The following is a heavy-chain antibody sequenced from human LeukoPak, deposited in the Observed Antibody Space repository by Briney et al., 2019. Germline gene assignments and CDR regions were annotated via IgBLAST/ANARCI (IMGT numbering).Heavy chain of an antibody. Sequence: GGSLRLSCAASGFTFSTYAMSWARQAPGKGLEWVSVISGSGGSTYYADSVKGRFTISRDNSKNTLYLQMNSPRAEDTAVYYCAKGTTTLVVTKIDYWGQGTLVTVSS. J-gene: IGHJ4*02. CDR3: AKGTTTLVVTKIDY. V-gene: IGHV3-23*01. D-gene: IGHD4-23*01. CDR1: GFTFSTYA. CDR2: ISGSGGST.